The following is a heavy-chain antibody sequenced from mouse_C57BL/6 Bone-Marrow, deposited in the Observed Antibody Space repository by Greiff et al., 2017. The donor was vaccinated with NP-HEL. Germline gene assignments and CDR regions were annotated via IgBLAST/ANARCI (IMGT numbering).Heavy chain of an antibody. Sequence: QVQLQQSGAELVRPGTSVKVSCKASGYAFTNYLIEWVKQRPGQGLEWIGVINPGSGGTNYNEKFKGKATLTADKSSSTAYMQLSSLTSEYSAVDFCARNPIATVVAPFNYWGQGTTLTVSS. V-gene: IGHV1-54*01. CDR2: INPGSGGT. J-gene: IGHJ2*01. CDR3: ARNPIATVVAPFNY. D-gene: IGHD1-1*01. CDR1: GYAFTNYL.